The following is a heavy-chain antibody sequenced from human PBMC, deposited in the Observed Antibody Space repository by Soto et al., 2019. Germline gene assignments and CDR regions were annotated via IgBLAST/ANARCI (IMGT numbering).Heavy chain of an antibody. J-gene: IGHJ4*02. CDR2: ISGGGSAI. V-gene: IGHV3-11*01. CDR3: ARDRWLDY. Sequence: PGGSLRLSCAASGFTFGDDYMSWIRQAPGKELEWVSYISGGGSAIYYADSVKGRFTISRDNAKNSVYLQMNSLRAEDTAVYFCARDRWLDYWGQGTQVTVS. D-gene: IGHD2-15*01. CDR1: GFTFGDDY.